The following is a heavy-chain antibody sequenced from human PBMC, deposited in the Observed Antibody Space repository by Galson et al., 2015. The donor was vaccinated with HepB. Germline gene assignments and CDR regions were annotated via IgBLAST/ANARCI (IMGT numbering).Heavy chain of an antibody. J-gene: IGHJ6*04. D-gene: IGHD2-2*01. CDR3: ARGESGSSTSCYLSSLWVSYYYGVDG. CDR2: ISSSSSYI. V-gene: IGHV3-21*01. Sequence: SLRLSCAASGFTFSSYSMNWVRQAPGKGLEWVSSISSSSSYIYYADSVRGRFTITDDNAKIALYLKMNSLRAEDTAVYYCARGESGSSTSCYLSSLWVSYYYGVDGSGRGTTVTV. CDR1: GFTFSSYS.